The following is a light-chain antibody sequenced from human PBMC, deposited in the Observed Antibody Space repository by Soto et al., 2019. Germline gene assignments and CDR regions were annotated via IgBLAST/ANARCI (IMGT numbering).Light chain of an antibody. CDR2: EVR. CDR1: SSDVGSYNR. Sequence: QSVLTQPASVSGSPGQTITISCTGGSSDVGSYNRVSWYRQHPGKAPQLIIYEVRNRPSGVSNRFSGSKSGNTASLTISGLQAEDEADYFCSSLTRSDTWVIGGGTKLTVL. V-gene: IGLV2-14*02. J-gene: IGLJ3*02. CDR3: SSLTRSDTWV.